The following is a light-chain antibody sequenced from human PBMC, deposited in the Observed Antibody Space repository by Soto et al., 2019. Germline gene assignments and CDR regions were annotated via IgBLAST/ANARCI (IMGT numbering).Light chain of an antibody. CDR1: SSNIGSNF. CDR3: PAWDDSLKGEL. J-gene: IGLJ2*01. CDR2: RNS. Sequence: QSVLTQPPSASGTPGQTVIISCSGNSSNIGSNFVFWYRQLPGAAPTLLIYRNSQRPSGVPDRFSGSKSGTSASLAISGLRSEDEAHYYCPAWDDSLKGELFGGGTKLTVL. V-gene: IGLV1-47*01.